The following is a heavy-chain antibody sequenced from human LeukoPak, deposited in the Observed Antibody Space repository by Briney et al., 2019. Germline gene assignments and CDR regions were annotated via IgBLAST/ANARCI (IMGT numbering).Heavy chain of an antibody. CDR3: ARAIVVVPSAANWFDP. V-gene: IGHV4-59*01. CDR2: IYYSGST. Sequence: PSETLSLTCTVSGGSISSYYWSWIRQPPGKGLEWIGYIYYSGSTNYSPSLKSRVTISVDTSKNQSSLKLSSVTAADTAVYYCARAIVVVPSAANWFDPWGQGTLVTVSS. D-gene: IGHD2-21*01. J-gene: IGHJ5*02. CDR1: GGSISSYY.